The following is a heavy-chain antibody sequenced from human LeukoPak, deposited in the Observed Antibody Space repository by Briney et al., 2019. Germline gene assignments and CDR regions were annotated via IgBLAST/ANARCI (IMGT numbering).Heavy chain of an antibody. CDR1: RYSISRGYL. V-gene: IGHV4-38-2*01. CDR3: ARPFKDTTVTSGFDY. CDR2: IHHSGTT. Sequence: PSETLSLTCAVSRYSISRGYLWGLVRQPPRKGLEWVGSIHHSGTTYYNPSLKSRVAISVDTSKNQFSLNLSSVTAADTAVYYCARPFKDTTVTSGFDYWGQGTLVTVSS. D-gene: IGHD4-17*01. J-gene: IGHJ4*02.